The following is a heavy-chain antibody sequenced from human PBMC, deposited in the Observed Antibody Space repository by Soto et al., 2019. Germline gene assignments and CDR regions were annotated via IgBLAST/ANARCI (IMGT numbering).Heavy chain of an antibody. CDR3: SIRNPYHSYGMHV. V-gene: IGHV5-10-1*01. Sequence: GESLKISCKGSGYSFTSYWISWVRQMPGKGLEWMGRIDPSDSYTNYSPSFQGHVTISADKSISTAYLQWSSLKASDTAMYYCSIRNPYHSYGMHVWCQGTTVTVFS. D-gene: IGHD2-2*02. J-gene: IGHJ6*02. CDR2: IDPSDSYT. CDR1: GYSFTSYW.